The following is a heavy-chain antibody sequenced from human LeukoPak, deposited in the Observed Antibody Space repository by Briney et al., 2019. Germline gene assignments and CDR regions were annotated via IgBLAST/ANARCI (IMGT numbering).Heavy chain of an antibody. CDR2: ISWNSGSI. CDR3: AKDITAMVTSAFDY. J-gene: IGHJ4*02. CDR1: GFTFDDYA. D-gene: IGHD5-18*01. V-gene: IGHV3-9*01. Sequence: GGSLRLSCAASGFTFDDYAMHWVRQAPGKGLEWVSGISWNSGSIGYADSVKGRFTISRDNAKNSLYLQMSSLRAEDTALYYCAKDITAMVTSAFDYWGQGTLVTVSS.